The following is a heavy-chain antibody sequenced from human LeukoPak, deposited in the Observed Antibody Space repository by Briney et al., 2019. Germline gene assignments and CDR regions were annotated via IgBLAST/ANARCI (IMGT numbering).Heavy chain of an antibody. CDR2: IIPIFGTA. CDR1: GGTFSSYA. J-gene: IGHJ4*02. CDR3: AKGYYDGGHYYYEGGSVDS. Sequence: RASVKVSCKASGGTFSSYAISWVRQAPGQGLEWMGGIIPIFGTANYAQKFQGRVTITTDKSTSTPYMDLRRLRSDDTAVYYCAKGYYDGGHYYYEGGSVDSWGQGTHVTVSS. V-gene: IGHV1-69*05. D-gene: IGHD3-22*01.